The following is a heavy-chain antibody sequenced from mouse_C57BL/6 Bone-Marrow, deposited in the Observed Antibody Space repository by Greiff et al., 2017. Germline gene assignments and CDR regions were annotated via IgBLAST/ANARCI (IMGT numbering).Heavy chain of an antibody. Sequence: VQLQQSGAELMKPGASVKLSCKATGYTFTGYWIEWVKQRPGNGLEWIGEILPGSGSTTYNEKFKGKATFTAVTSSTTAYMQLSSLPTEDSAIDYCARSRITTVVATDYWGQGTTLTVSS. CDR1: GYTFTGYW. D-gene: IGHD1-1*01. CDR3: ARSRITTVVATDY. CDR2: ILPGSGST. V-gene: IGHV1-9*01. J-gene: IGHJ2*01.